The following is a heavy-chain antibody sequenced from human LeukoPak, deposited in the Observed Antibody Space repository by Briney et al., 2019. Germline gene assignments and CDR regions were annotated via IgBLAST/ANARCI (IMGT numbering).Heavy chain of an antibody. CDR2: VDPEDGET. D-gene: IGHD2-15*01. CDR3: ARDVEGGWFDP. Sequence: ASVKISCKVSGYTFTDYYMHWVQQAPGKGLEWMGLVDPEDGETIYAEKFQGRVTITADTSTDTAYMELSSLRSEDTAVYYCARDVEGGWFDPWGQGTLVTVSS. CDR1: GYTFTDYY. J-gene: IGHJ5*02. V-gene: IGHV1-69-2*01.